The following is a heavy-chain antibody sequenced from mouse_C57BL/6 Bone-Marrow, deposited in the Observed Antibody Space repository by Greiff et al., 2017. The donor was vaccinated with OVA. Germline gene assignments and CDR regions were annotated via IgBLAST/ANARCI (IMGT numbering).Heavy chain of an antibody. V-gene: IGHV1-82*01. CDR3: ARPGVYCSSGGWFAY. CDR1: GYAFSSSW. Sequence: VQLQQSGPELVKPGASVKISCKASGYAFSSSWMNWVKQRPGKGLEWIGRIYPGAGDTNYNGKFKGKATLTADKSSSTAYMQLSSLTSVDSAVYVCARPGVYCSSGGWFAYWGQGTLVTVSA. J-gene: IGHJ3*01. D-gene: IGHD1-1*01. CDR2: IYPGAGDT.